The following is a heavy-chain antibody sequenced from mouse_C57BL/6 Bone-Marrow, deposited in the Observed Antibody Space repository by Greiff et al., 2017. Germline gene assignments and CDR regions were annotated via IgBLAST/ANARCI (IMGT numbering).Heavy chain of an antibody. J-gene: IGHJ3*01. Sequence: EVQLQQSGPELVKPGASVKISCKASGYTFTDYYMNWVKQSHGKSLEWIGDINPNNGGTSYNQKFKGKATLTVDKSSSTAYMELRSLTSEDSAVYYCARVGLRRRFAYWGQGTLVTVSA. CDR3: ARVGLRRRFAY. CDR1: GYTFTDYY. V-gene: IGHV1-26*01. CDR2: INPNNGGT. D-gene: IGHD2-4*01.